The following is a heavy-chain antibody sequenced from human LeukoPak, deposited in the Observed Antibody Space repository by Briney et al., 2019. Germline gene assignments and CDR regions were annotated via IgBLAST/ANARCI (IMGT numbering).Heavy chain of an antibody. V-gene: IGHV4-34*01. CDR2: TNHSGST. CDR3: ARYYYDSSGYPLIDGEDYYYGMDV. J-gene: IGHJ6*02. Sequence: PSETLSLTCAVYGGSFSGYYWSWIRQPPGKGLEWIGETNHSGSTNYNPSLKSRVTISVDTSKNQFSLKLSSVTAADTAVYYCARYYYDSSGYPLIDGEDYYYGMDVWGQGTTVTVSS. CDR1: GGSFSGYY. D-gene: IGHD3-22*01.